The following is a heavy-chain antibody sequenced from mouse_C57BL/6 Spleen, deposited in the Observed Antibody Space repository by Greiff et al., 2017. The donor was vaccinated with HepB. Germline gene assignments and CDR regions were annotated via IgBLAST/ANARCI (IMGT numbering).Heavy chain of an antibody. Sequence: VQLQQSGAELVKPGASVKISCKASGYAFSSYWMNWVKQRPGKGLEWIGQIYPGDGDTNYNGKFKGKATLTADKSSSTAYMQLSSLTSEDSAVYFCAREEIYYYGSSYLAWFAYWGQGTLVTVSA. CDR3: AREEIYYYGSSYLAWFAY. D-gene: IGHD1-1*01. J-gene: IGHJ3*01. CDR1: GYAFSSYW. CDR2: IYPGDGDT. V-gene: IGHV1-80*01.